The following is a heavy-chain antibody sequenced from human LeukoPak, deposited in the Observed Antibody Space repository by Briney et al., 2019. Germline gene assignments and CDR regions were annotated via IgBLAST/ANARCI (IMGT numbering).Heavy chain of an antibody. CDR2: ISRDSITYT. D-gene: IGHD4-23*01. J-gene: IGHJ4*02. Sequence: GGSLRLSCVASGFSFSGYSMNWVRQAPGKGLEWVSSISRDSITYTYYADSVKGRFTISRDNTKDSLYLQMNSLRAEDTAAYHCVRPGINDYGGNFDYWGQGALVTVSS. CDR3: VRPGINDYGGNFDY. CDR1: GFSFSGYS. V-gene: IGHV3-21*03.